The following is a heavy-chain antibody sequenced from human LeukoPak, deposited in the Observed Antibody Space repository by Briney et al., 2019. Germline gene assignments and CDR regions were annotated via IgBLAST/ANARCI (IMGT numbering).Heavy chain of an antibody. CDR1: GGSISSYY. V-gene: IGHV4-59*08. D-gene: IGHD3-10*01. CDR2: IYYSGST. J-gene: IGHJ4*02. CDR3: ARGYGSGRYYTY. Sequence: PSETLSLTCTVSGGSISSYYWSWIRQPPGKGLEWIGYIYYSGSTNYNPSLKSRVTISVDTSQNQFSLKLSSVTAADTAVYYCARGYGSGRYYTYWGQGTLVTVSS.